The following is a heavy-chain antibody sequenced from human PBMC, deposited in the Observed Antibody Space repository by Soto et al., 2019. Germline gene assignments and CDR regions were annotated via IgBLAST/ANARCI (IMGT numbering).Heavy chain of an antibody. D-gene: IGHD3-3*01. CDR2: ISSSSSYI. J-gene: IGHJ6*02. CDR1: GFTVSSYS. CDR3: ARVPYDYDFAPMDV. Sequence: TGGSLRLSCAASGFTVSSYSMNWVRQAPGKGLEWVSSISSSSSYIYYADSVKGRFTISRDNAKNSLYLQMNSLRAEDTAVYYCARVPYDYDFAPMDVWGQGTTVTVSS. V-gene: IGHV3-21*01.